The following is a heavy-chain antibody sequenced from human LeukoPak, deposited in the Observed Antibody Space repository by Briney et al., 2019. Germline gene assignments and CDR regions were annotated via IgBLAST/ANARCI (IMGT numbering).Heavy chain of an antibody. CDR2: TSYDGSNK. CDR3: ARGLTYYYDSSGYYGYYYGMDV. D-gene: IGHD3-22*01. Sequence: GRSLRLSCAASGFTFSSYAMHWVRQAPGKGLEWVAVTSYDGSNKYYADSVKGRFTISRDNSKNTLYLQMNSLRAEDTAVYYCARGLTYYYDSSGYYGYYYGMDVWGQGTTVTVSS. CDR1: GFTFSSYA. J-gene: IGHJ6*02. V-gene: IGHV3-30-3*01.